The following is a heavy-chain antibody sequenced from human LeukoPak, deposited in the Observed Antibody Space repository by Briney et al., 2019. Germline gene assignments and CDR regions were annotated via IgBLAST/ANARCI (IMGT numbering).Heavy chain of an antibody. D-gene: IGHD6-19*01. J-gene: IGHJ4*02. CDR2: INSDGSST. V-gene: IGHV3-74*01. CDR1: GFTFSSYW. Sequence: GGSLRLSCAASGFTFSSYWMHWVRQAPGKGLVWVSRINSDGSSTSYADSVKGRFTISRDNAKNTLYLQMNSLRAEDTAVYYCARPRADSSGWWFDYWGQGTLVTVSS. CDR3: ARPRADSSGWWFDY.